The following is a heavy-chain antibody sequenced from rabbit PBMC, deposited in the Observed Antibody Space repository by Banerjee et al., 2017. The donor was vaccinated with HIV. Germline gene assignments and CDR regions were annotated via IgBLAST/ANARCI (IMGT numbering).Heavy chain of an antibody. CDR1: GFSFNNNHY. CDR3: ARDGLDVGPDLDL. J-gene: IGHJ4*01. Sequence: QEQLVESGGGLVKPEGSLTLTCKASGFSFNNNHYMCWVRQAPGKGLEWIGWIFTGSNGGTYYASWAKGRFTISKTSSTTVTLQMTSLTAADTATYFCARDGLDVGPDLDLWGPGTLVTVS. CDR2: IFTGSNGGT. D-gene: IGHD3-1*01. V-gene: IGHV1S45*01.